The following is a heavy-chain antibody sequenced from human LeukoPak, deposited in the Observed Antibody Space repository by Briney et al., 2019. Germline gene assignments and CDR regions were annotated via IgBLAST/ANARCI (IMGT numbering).Heavy chain of an antibody. CDR1: GFTFSSYA. D-gene: IGHD2-2*01. J-gene: IGHJ4*02. V-gene: IGHV3-30*04. Sequence: PGGSLRLSCAASGFTFSSYAMHWVRQAPGKGLEWVAVISYDGSNKYYADSVKGRFTISRDNSKNTLYLQMNSLRAEDTAVYYCAREDCSGTSCYGFDYWGQGTLVTVSS. CDR2: ISYDGSNK. CDR3: AREDCSGTSCYGFDY.